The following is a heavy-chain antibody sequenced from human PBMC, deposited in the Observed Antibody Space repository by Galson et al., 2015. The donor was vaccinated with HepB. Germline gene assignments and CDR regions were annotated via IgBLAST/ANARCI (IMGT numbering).Heavy chain of an antibody. CDR3: ARGSSGFGDWYFDL. V-gene: IGHV3-53*01. CDR1: GFTVSSNY. J-gene: IGHJ2*01. CDR2: IYSGGST. Sequence: SLRLSCAASGFTVSSNYMSWVRQAPGKGLEWVSLIYSGGSTDYADSVKGRSTISRDNSKNTLYLQMNSLRAEDTAVYYCARGSSGFGDWYFDLWGRGTLVTVSS. D-gene: IGHD3-22*01.